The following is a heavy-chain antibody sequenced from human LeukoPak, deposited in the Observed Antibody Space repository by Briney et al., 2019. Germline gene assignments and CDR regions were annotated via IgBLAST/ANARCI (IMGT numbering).Heavy chain of an antibody. D-gene: IGHD1-26*01. CDR3: AKKVVVGATSPYSDFQD. CDR2: ISGSGVTT. Sequence: GGSLRLSCAASGFTFSSCAMAWVRQAPGKGLEWVSAISGSGVTTHNAGSVKGRFSISRDNSKNTLYLQMNSLRAEDTALYYCAKKVVVGATSPYSDFQDWGQGTLVTVSS. CDR1: GFTFSSCA. V-gene: IGHV3-23*01. J-gene: IGHJ1*01.